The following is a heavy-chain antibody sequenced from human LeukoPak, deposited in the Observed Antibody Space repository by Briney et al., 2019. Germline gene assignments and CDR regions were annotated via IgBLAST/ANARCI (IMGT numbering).Heavy chain of an antibody. CDR3: AKDLSYGDPVI. V-gene: IGHV3-23*01. Sequence: PGGSLRLSCAASGFTFSSYGMSRVRQAPGKGLGWVSAISNSGGSTYYADSVKGRFTISRDNSKNTLYLQMNSLRAEDTAVYYCAKDLSYGDPVIWGQGTMVTVSS. D-gene: IGHD4-17*01. CDR1: GFTFSSYG. J-gene: IGHJ3*02. CDR2: ISNSGGST.